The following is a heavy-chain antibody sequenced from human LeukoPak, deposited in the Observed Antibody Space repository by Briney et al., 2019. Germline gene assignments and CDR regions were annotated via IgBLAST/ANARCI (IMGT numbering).Heavy chain of an antibody. J-gene: IGHJ3*02. CDR3: GRVRAGSSSPSVRDAFDI. Sequence: SETLSLTCAVYGGSFSGYYWSWIRQPPGKGLEWIGEINHSGSTNSNPSLKSRVTISVDTSKNQFSLKLSSVTAADTAVYYCGRVRAGSSSPSVRDAFDIWGQGTMVTVSS. CDR1: GGSFSGYY. D-gene: IGHD6-6*01. CDR2: INHSGST. V-gene: IGHV4-34*01.